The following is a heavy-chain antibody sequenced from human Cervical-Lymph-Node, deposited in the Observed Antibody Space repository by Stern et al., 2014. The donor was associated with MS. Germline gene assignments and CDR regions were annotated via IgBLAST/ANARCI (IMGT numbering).Heavy chain of an antibody. V-gene: IGHV1-3*01. Sequence: VQLVESGAEVKKPGASVKLSCKASGYSFSTYAMHWVRQAPGQRLEWMGWINGGNGKTKCSQKFQGGVTLTRDTSASTVYMELNSLTSEDTAVYYCARGRGYYFDYWGQGTLVTVSS. CDR3: ARGRGYYFDY. CDR2: INGGNGKT. J-gene: IGHJ4*02. CDR1: GYSFSTYA.